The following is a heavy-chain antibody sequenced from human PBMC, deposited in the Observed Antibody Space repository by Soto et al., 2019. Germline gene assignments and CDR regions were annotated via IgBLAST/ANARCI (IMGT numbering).Heavy chain of an antibody. V-gene: IGHV3-23*01. Sequence: GGSLRLSCAASGFTFSSYAMSWVRQAPGKGLEWVSAISGSGGNTYYADSVKGRFTISRDNSKNTLSLQMNSLRAEDTAVYYCAKRRQSCSSPADYWGQENQLTISS. D-gene: IGHD6-6*01. J-gene: IGHJ4*02. CDR3: AKRRQSCSSPADY. CDR2: ISGSGGNT. CDR1: GFTFSSYA.